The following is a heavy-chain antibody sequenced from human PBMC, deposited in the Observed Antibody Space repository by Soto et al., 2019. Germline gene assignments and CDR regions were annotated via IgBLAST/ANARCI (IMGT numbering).Heavy chain of an antibody. CDR1: GFTFSSYA. CDR2: ISGSGGST. CDR3: AKDYSYSNYGNYFDY. D-gene: IGHD4-4*01. V-gene: IGHV3-23*01. Sequence: GGSRRLSCAASGFTFSSYAMSWVRQAPGKGLEWVSAISGSGGSTYYADSVKGRFTISRDNSKNTLYLQMNSLRAEDTAVYYCAKDYSYSNYGNYFDYWGQGTLVTVSS. J-gene: IGHJ4*02.